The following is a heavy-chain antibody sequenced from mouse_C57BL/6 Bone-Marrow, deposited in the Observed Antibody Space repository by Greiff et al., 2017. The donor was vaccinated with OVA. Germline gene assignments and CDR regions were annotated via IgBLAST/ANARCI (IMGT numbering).Heavy chain of an antibody. CDR1: GFSLTSYA. CDR3: ARRGYYGSSWYFDV. D-gene: IGHD1-1*01. CDR2: IWTGGGT. Sequence: VKLVESGPGLVAPSQSLSITCTVSGFSLTSYAISWVRQPPGKGLEWLGVIWTGGGTNYNSALKSRLSISKDNSKSQVFLKMNSLQTDDTARYYCARRGYYGSSWYFDVWGTGTTVTVSS. V-gene: IGHV2-9-1*01. J-gene: IGHJ1*03.